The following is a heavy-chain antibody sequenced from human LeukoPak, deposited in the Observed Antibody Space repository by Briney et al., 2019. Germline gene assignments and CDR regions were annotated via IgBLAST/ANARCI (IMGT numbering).Heavy chain of an antibody. D-gene: IGHD3-9*01. V-gene: IGHV3-9*01. CDR3: ANVPYYDILTGYYLDY. CDR2: ISWNSGSI. J-gene: IGHJ4*02. Sequence: GGSLRLSCAASGFTFDDYAMHWVRQAPGRGLEWVSGISWNSGSIGYADSVKGRFTISRDNAKNSLYLQMNSLRAEDTALYYCANVPYYDILTGYYLDYWGQGTLVTVSS. CDR1: GFTFDDYA.